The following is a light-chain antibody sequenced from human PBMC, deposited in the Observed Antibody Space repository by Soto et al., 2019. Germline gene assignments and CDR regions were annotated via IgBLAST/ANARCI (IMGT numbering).Light chain of an antibody. CDR2: DVS. CDR3: SSYTSSSTLD. CDR1: SSDVGGYNY. V-gene: IGLV2-14*01. Sequence: LTQPASVSGSPGQSITISCTGTSSDVGGYNYVSWYQQHPGKAPKLMIYDVSNRPSGVSNRFSGSKSGNTASLAISGLQAEDEADYYCSSYTSSSTLDFGTGTKVTVL. J-gene: IGLJ1*01.